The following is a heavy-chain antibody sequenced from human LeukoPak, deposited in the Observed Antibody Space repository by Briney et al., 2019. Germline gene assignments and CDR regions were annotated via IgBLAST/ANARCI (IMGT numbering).Heavy chain of an antibody. Sequence: GESLKISCKGSGYIFTRYWIGWVRQMPEKGLEWMGIIYPGDSDTRYSPSFQGQVTISVDKSINTAYLHWSSLKASDSAMYYCARQDRQCSGGSCYSEYWGQGTLVTVSS. CDR3: ARQDRQCSGGSCYSEY. V-gene: IGHV5-51*01. CDR2: IYPGDSDT. J-gene: IGHJ4*02. D-gene: IGHD2-15*01. CDR1: GYIFTRYW.